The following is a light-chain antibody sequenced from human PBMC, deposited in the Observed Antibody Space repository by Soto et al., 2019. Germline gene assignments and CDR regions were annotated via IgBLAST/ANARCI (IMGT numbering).Light chain of an antibody. Sequence: ETVLTQSPATLSLSPGERATLSCRASQSVSSYLAWYQQKPGQAPRLLIYDASNRATGIPARFSGSGSGTDFTLTISSLEPEDFAVYYCQQRSNWPWTFRQGTKVEIK. V-gene: IGKV3-11*01. J-gene: IGKJ1*01. CDR2: DAS. CDR1: QSVSSY. CDR3: QQRSNWPWT.